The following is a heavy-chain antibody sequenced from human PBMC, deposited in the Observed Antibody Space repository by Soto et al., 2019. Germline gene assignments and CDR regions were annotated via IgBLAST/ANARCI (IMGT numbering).Heavy chain of an antibody. Sequence: QVRLQESGPGLVKPSETLSLTCTVSGGSISRYYWSWIRQPPGKGLEWIGYLYNAGSTIYNPSLKSRTPISVDMSQNQFSLNLNYVTAADTAVYYCARDLWGYCGTDCYPLDVWGQGTTVTVSS. CDR1: GGSISRYY. J-gene: IGHJ6*02. D-gene: IGHD2-21*02. CDR3: ARDLWGYCGTDCYPLDV. CDR2: LYNAGST. V-gene: IGHV4-59*01.